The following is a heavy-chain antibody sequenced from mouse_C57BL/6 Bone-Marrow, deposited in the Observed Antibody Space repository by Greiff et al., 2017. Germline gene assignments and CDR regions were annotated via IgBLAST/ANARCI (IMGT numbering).Heavy chain of an antibody. CDR2: IDPSDSYT. J-gene: IGHJ4*01. V-gene: IGHV1-69*01. CDR3: ARGPYLPAMDY. CDR1: GYTFTSYW. Sequence: VKLQQPGAELVLPGASVKLSCKASGYTFTSYWMHWVKQRPGQGLEWIGEIDPSDSYTNYNQKFKGKSTLTVDKSSSTAYMQLSSLTSEDSAVYYCARGPYLPAMDYWGQGTSVTVSS.